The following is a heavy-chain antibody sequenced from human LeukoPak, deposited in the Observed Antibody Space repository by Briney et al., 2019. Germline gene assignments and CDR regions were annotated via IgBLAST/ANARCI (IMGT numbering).Heavy chain of an antibody. CDR2: ISSSSSSI. V-gene: IGHV3-48*01. CDR3: ARGRLGDGYNFGY. Sequence: GGSLRLSCAASGFTFSSYSMNWVRQAPGKGLEWVSYISSSSSSIYYADSVKGRFTISRDNAKNSLYPQMNSLRADDTAVYYCARGRLGDGYNFGYWGQGTLVTVSS. J-gene: IGHJ4*02. D-gene: IGHD5-24*01. CDR1: GFTFSSYS.